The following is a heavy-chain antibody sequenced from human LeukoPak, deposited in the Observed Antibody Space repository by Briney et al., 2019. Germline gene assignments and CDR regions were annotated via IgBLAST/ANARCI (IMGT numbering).Heavy chain of an antibody. Sequence: GASVKVSCKASGYTFTSYGISWVRQAPGQGLEWMGWISAYNGNTNYAQKFQGRVTTTTDTSTSTAYMELRSLRSDDTAVYYCARNERRYQFLVSFFDDWGQGTLGTVSS. CDR3: ARNERRYQFLVSFFDD. V-gene: IGHV1-18*01. D-gene: IGHD2-2*01. J-gene: IGHJ4*02. CDR2: ISAYNGNT. CDR1: GYTFTSYG.